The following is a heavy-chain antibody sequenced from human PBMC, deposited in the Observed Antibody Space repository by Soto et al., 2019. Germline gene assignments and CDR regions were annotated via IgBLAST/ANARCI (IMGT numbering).Heavy chain of an antibody. CDR2: IKSKSDGGTT. J-gene: IGHJ4*02. CDR3: TTLGDYYGSGSYPD. Sequence: EVQLVESGGGLVKPGGSLRLSRAASGFSFSYAWMSWVRQAPGKGLEWVGRIKSKSDGGTTDYAAPVKGRFTMSRDDSKTTLYLQMNSLRTEDTAMYYCTTLGDYYGSGSYPDWGQGTLVTVSS. CDR1: GFSFSYAW. V-gene: IGHV3-15*01. D-gene: IGHD3-10*01.